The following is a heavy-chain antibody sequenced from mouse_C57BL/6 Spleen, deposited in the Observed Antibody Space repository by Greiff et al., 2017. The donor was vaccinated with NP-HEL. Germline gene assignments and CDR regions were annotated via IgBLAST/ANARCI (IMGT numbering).Heavy chain of an antibody. CDR2: IWSGGST. CDR1: GFSLTSYG. CDR3: ARKRYYYGSSYGYAMDY. V-gene: IGHV2-2*01. J-gene: IGHJ4*01. Sequence: VKLVESGPGLVQPSQSLSITCTVSGFSLTSYGVHWVRQSPGKGLEWLGVIWSGGSTDYNAAFISRLSISKDNPKSQVFFKMNSLQADDTAIYYCARKRYYYGSSYGYAMDYWGQGTSVTVSS. D-gene: IGHD1-1*01.